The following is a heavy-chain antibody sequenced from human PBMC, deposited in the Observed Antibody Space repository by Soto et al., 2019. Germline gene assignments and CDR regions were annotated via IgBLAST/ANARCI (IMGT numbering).Heavy chain of an antibody. V-gene: IGHV4-31*03. CDR1: GGSISSGGYY. D-gene: IGHD3-22*01. Sequence: PAETLSLTCTVSGGSISSGGYYWIWIRHHPGKGLEWIGYIYYSGSTYYNPSLKSRVTISVDTSKNQFSLKLSSVTAADTAVYYCARKTYDSSGYYYFDYWGQGTLVTVSS. CDR2: IYYSGST. CDR3: ARKTYDSSGYYYFDY. J-gene: IGHJ4*02.